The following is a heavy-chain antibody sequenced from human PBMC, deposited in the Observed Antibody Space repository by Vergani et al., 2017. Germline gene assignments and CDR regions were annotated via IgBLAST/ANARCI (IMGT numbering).Heavy chain of an antibody. CDR2: IYTSGST. Sequence: QVQLAESGPGLVKPSETLSLTCTVSGGSFNTYYWSWIRQPAGKGLEWIGRIYTSGSTNYNPSLKSRVTMSVDTSKNQFSLKLSSVTAADTAVYYCARALSGYYYYYMDVWGKGTTVTVSS. V-gene: IGHV4-4*07. CDR3: ARALSGYYYYYMDV. CDR1: GGSFNTYY. J-gene: IGHJ6*03.